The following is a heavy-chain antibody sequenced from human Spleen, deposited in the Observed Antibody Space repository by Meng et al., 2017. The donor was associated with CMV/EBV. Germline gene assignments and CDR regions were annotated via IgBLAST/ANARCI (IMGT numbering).Heavy chain of an antibody. V-gene: IGHV3-53*01. J-gene: IGHJ6*02. CDR3: AKVVNYDFWSGSLYYYYYGMDV. CDR1: VITVSSNY. D-gene: IGHD3-3*01. CDR2: IYSDGST. Sequence: GGSLRLSCAASVITVSSNYMSWVRQAPGKGLEWVSVIYSDGSTYYADSVKGRFTISRDNSKNTLYLQMNSLRAEDTAVYYCAKVVNYDFWSGSLYYYYYGMDVWGQGTTVTVSS.